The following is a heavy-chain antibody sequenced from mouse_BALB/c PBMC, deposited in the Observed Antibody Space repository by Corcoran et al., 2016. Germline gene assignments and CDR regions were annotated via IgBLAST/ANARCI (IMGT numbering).Heavy chain of an antibody. CDR2: INPNNGGT. CDR1: GYTFTDYT. CDR3: ARGREYGNRYAY. D-gene: IGHD2-10*02. V-gene: IGHV1-18*01. Sequence: EVQLQQSGPELVKPGASVKISCKTSGYTFTDYTMHWVKQSHGKSLEWIGVINPNNGGTSYNQKFKGKATLTVDKSSSTAYMELLSLTSEDSAVYFGARGREYGNRYAYWGQGTLVTVSA. J-gene: IGHJ3*01.